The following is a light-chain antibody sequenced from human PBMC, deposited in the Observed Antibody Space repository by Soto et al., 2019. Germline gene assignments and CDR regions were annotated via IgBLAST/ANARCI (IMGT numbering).Light chain of an antibody. Sequence: DIQMTQSPSTLSASVGDTVTITCRASQSFSTWLAWYQQKPGKAPNFLIYKASTLESGVPSRFSGSGSGTEFTLTISSLQPDDFATYYCQQYNSYSWTFGQGTKVEIK. CDR3: QQYNSYSWT. J-gene: IGKJ1*01. V-gene: IGKV1-5*03. CDR2: KAS. CDR1: QSFSTW.